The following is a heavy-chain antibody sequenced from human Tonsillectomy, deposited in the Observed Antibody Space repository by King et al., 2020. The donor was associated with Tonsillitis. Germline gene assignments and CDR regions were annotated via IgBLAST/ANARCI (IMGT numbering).Heavy chain of an antibody. CDR3: AREDYSSAYLP. D-gene: IGHD3-22*01. CDR1: GYTFTGYY. V-gene: IGHV1-2*02. Sequence: VQLVESGAEVKKPGASVKVSCKASGYTFTGYYIHWVRHAPGQGLEWMGWINPNSGGTNYAQKFQGRVTVTRDTSINTAYMELSRLTSDDTAVYYCAREDYSSAYLPWGQGTLVTVSS. CDR2: INPNSGGT. J-gene: IGHJ4*02.